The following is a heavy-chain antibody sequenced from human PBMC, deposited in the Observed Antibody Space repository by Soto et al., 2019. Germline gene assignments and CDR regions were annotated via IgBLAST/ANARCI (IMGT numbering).Heavy chain of an antibody. D-gene: IGHD3-22*01. Sequence: GGSLRLSFAASGFTFRSFWMSWVRQAPGKGLEWVANIKQDGSEKYYVDSVKGRFSISRDNAKNSLDLQMNSLRAEDTAVYYCARDPSFNYYDSSGYFDYWGQGTLVTVSS. CDR1: GFTFRSFW. V-gene: IGHV3-7*05. CDR3: ARDPSFNYYDSSGYFDY. CDR2: IKQDGSEK. J-gene: IGHJ4*02.